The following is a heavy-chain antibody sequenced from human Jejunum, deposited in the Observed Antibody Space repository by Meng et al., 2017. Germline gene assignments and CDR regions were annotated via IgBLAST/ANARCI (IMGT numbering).Heavy chain of an antibody. CDR3: ARVREVPLGTGDWFDP. D-gene: IGHD1/OR15-1a*01. CDR1: GVSVNTPNW. Sequence: QVQLQESGPGLGKPSGTLSLTCAVSGVSVNTPNWWSWVRHSPGKGLEWIGEIYHTGSTNYNPSLKSRVSVSMDGSKNQFSLKLTSVTAADTAVYFCARVREVPLGTGDWFDPWGQGTLVTVSS. CDR2: IYHTGST. V-gene: IGHV4-4*02. J-gene: IGHJ5*02.